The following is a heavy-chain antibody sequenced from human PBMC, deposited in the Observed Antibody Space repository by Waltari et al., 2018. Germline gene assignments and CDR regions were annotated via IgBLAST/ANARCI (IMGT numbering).Heavy chain of an antibody. CDR3: TRAVLFGVALDAFDL. J-gene: IGHJ3*01. Sequence: QVQLQESGAGLLKPSETLSTTCSVPGGSITSSKYYWGWVRQPPGKGVECIGSVFYNGDTYYNPSLKSRVTLSLDTSKNQVSLKMSSVTAADTAVYYCTRAVLFGVALDAFDLWGQGTMVSVSS. CDR1: GGSITSSKYY. CDR2: VFYNGDT. V-gene: IGHV4-39*01. D-gene: IGHD3-3*01.